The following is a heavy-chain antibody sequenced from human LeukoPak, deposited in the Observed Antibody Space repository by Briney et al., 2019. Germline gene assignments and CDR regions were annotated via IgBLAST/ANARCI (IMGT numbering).Heavy chain of an antibody. D-gene: IGHD2-2*01. CDR2: ISYDGSNK. V-gene: IGHV3-30-3*01. CDR1: GFTFSSYA. CDR3: ARVPAEAFDI. J-gene: IGHJ3*02. Sequence: GGSLRLSCAASGFTFSSYAMHWVRQAPGKGLEWVAVISYDGSNKYYADSVKGRFTISRDNSKNTLYLQMNSLRAEDTAVYYCARVPAEAFDIWGQGTMVTVSS.